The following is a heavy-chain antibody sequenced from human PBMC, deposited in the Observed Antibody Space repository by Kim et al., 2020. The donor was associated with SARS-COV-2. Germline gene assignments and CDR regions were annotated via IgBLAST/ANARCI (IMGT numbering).Heavy chain of an antibody. D-gene: IGHD4-4*01. Sequence: IYYADTVKGRFTISRDNDKNSLYLQMNSLRAEDTAVYYCARGPNYSPFDYWGQGTLVTVSS. J-gene: IGHJ4*02. CDR2: I. CDR3: ARGPNYSPFDY. V-gene: IGHV3-48*03.